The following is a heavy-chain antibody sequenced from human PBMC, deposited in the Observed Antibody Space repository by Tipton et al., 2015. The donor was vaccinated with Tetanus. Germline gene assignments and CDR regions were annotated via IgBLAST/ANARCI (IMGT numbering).Heavy chain of an antibody. Sequence: TLSLTCTVSGGSISSDAHYWSWIRQAPGKGLEWLGYISHSGTTNYNPPLMSRVTLSLDTARGQFSLKLTSVTAADAAVYFCARDRRDFAYDSRGFYSPLYYFDNWGQGLRVTVSS. CDR1: GGSISSDAHY. V-gene: IGHV4-30-4*01. J-gene: IGHJ4*02. D-gene: IGHD3-22*01. CDR3: ARDRRDFAYDSRGFYSPLYYFDN. CDR2: ISHSGTT.